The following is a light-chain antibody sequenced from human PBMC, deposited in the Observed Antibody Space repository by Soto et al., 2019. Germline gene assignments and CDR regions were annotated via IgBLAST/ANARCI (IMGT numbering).Light chain of an antibody. J-gene: IGKJ1*01. Sequence: EIVMTQSPATLSVSPGERVTLSCRASQSVRSNLAWYQQKPGQAPRLLIYGASTRATGIPVRFSGSGSGTEFTLTISSLQSEDFALYYCQQYTDWWTFGQGTKVDIK. CDR3: QQYTDWWT. CDR2: GAS. V-gene: IGKV3-15*01. CDR1: QSVRSN.